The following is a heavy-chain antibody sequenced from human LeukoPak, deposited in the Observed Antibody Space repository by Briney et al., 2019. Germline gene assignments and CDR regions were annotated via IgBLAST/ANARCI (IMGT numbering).Heavy chain of an antibody. V-gene: IGHV3-7*05. CDR3: ARDIQGGLLWFGELRDAFDI. D-gene: IGHD3-10*01. Sequence: PGGSLRLSCAASGFTFSTFWMSWVRQAPGKGLEWVANIKQDGSEKNYVDSVKGRFTISRDDARNSLYLQMNSLRAEDTAVYYCARDIQGGLLWFGELRDAFDIWGQGTMVTVSS. J-gene: IGHJ3*02. CDR1: GFTFSTFW. CDR2: IKQDGSEK.